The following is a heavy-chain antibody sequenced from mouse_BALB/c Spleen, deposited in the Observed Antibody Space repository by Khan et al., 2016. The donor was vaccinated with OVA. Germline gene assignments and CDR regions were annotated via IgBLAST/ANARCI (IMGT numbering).Heavy chain of an antibody. Sequence: QIQLVQSGPELKKPGETVKISCKASGYTFTNDGMNWVKQAPGKGLKWMGWINTYTGEPTYADDFKGRFAFSLETSASTAYLPINNLKNEDTATYFCARPPYFSYVLVYWGQGTSVTVSS. CDR3: ARPPYFSYVLVY. J-gene: IGHJ4*01. CDR2: INTYTGEP. CDR1: GYTFTNDG. V-gene: IGHV9-3-1*01. D-gene: IGHD2-10*01.